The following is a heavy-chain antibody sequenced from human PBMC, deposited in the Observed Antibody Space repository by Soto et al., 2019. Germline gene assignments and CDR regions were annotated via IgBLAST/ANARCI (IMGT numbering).Heavy chain of an antibody. CDR1: GHSFTKYG. CDR2: ISTYNGDT. CDR3: ARAPSNTSGSRIWFDA. V-gene: IGHV1-18*04. D-gene: IGHD5-12*01. J-gene: IGHJ5*02. Sequence: APVKLSCKPSGHSFTKYGISWVRQAPEQGLEWMGWISTYNGDTNYAQSFQGRVTMTTDTSTSTAYMELRSLRSDDTAVYYCARAPSNTSGSRIWFDAWGQGALVTVSS.